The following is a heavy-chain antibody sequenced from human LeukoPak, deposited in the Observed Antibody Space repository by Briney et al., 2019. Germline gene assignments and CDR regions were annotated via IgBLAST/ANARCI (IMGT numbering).Heavy chain of an antibody. V-gene: IGHV3-23*01. CDR3: AKVSRSGYGPIGYYYYGMDV. Sequence: GGSLRLSCAASGFIFSSYVMQWVRQAPGKGLEWVSAISGSGGSTYYADSVKGRFTISRDNSKNTLYLQMNSLRAEDTAVYYCAKVSRSGYGPIGYYYYGMDVWGQGTTVTVSS. CDR1: GFIFSSYV. J-gene: IGHJ6*02. D-gene: IGHD5-12*01. CDR2: ISGSGGST.